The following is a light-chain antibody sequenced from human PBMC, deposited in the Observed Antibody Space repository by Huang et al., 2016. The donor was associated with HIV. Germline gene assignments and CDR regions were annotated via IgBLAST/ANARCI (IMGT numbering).Light chain of an antibody. Sequence: EIVLTQSPGTLSLSPGERATPSCRASQRISSVFLAWSQQKPGQTPRLLIYGASNRATGIPDRFRGSGSGTDFTLTISRLEPEDFAVYYCQHYGSPPWTFGQGTKVEIK. J-gene: IGKJ1*01. CDR2: GAS. CDR3: QHYGSPPWT. CDR1: QRISSVF. V-gene: IGKV3-20*01.